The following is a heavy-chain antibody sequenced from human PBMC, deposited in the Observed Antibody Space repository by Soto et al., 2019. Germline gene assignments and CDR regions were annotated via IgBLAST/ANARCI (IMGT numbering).Heavy chain of an antibody. V-gene: IGHV1-18*04. CDR3: AREAYYYDSSGYSYYFDY. CDR1: GYTFTSYG. D-gene: IGHD3-22*01. Sequence: EASVKVSCKASGYTFTSYGISWVRQAPGQGLEWMGWISAYNGNTNYAQKLQGRVTMTTDTSTSTAYMELRSLRSDDTAVYYCAREAYYYDSSGYSYYFDYWGQGTLVTVSS. CDR2: ISAYNGNT. J-gene: IGHJ4*02.